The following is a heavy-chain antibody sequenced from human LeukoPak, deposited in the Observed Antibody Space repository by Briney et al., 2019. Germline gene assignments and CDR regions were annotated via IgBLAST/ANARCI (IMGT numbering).Heavy chain of an antibody. CDR2: INYNGGST. CDR1: GFTFSADP. D-gene: IGHD1-20*01. Sequence: GGSLRLSCAASGFTFSADPMNWARQAPGKGLEWVSTINYNGGSTYYADSVEGRFTISRDNSKNTLYLQMNSLRAGDTAIYYCARRYKWKAFDLWGRGTLVTVSS. V-gene: IGHV3-23*01. CDR3: ARRYKWKAFDL. J-gene: IGHJ2*01.